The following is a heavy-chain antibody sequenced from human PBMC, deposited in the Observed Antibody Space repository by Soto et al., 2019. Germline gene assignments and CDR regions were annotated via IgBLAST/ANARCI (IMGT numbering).Heavy chain of an antibody. Sequence: QVQLQESGPGLVKPSQTLSLTCTVSGGSITSGDYYWSWIRQSPGKGLEWIAYIYYTASTYYNPSLKSRVTVSVDTSKNQFSLRLTSVTSADTAVYYCARGAAPFDYWGQGTLVTVSS. CDR2: IYYTAST. CDR1: GGSITSGDYY. D-gene: IGHD1-26*01. J-gene: IGHJ4*02. V-gene: IGHV4-30-4*01. CDR3: ARGAAPFDY.